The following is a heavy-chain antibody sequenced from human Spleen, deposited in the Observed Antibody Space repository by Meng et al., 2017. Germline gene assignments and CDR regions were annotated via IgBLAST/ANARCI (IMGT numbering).Heavy chain of an antibody. Sequence: SETLSLTCVVSGGSFSDYYWSWIRQPPGKGLEWIGEIKHSGYTSYNPSLKSRVTISVDKSKNHFTLNLTSVTAADTAVYFCVRLPRISGWYGDAGGYFDFWDQGNLVTVSS. CDR3: VRLPRISGWYGDAGGYFDF. V-gene: IGHV4-34*01. CDR2: IKHSGYT. CDR1: GGSFSDYY. D-gene: IGHD6-19*01. J-gene: IGHJ4*02.